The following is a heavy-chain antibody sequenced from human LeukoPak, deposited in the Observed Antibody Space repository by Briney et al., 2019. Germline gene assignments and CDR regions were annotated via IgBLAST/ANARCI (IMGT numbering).Heavy chain of an antibody. Sequence: GGSLRLSCAASGFTFSSYAMSWVRQAPGKGLEWVSAFSGSGGSTYYADSVKGRFTISRDNSKNTLYLQMNSLRAEDTAVYYCAKDLTTVTTGEVFDYWGQGTLVTVSS. CDR3: AKDLTTVTTGEVFDY. CDR1: GFTFSSYA. D-gene: IGHD4-17*01. V-gene: IGHV3-23*01. CDR2: FSGSGGST. J-gene: IGHJ4*02.